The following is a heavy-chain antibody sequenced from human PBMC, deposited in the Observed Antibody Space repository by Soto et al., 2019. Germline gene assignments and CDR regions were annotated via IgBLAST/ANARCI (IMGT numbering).Heavy chain of an antibody. Sequence: PGGSLRLSCAASGFTVSSNYMSWVRQAPGKGLEWVSVIYSGGSTYYADSVKGRFTISRDNSKNTLYLQMNSLRAEDTAVYYCARDCLKQWLVFWGQGTLVTVSS. J-gene: IGHJ4*02. D-gene: IGHD6-19*01. V-gene: IGHV3-53*01. CDR1: GFTVSSNY. CDR3: ARDCLKQWLVF. CDR2: IYSGGST.